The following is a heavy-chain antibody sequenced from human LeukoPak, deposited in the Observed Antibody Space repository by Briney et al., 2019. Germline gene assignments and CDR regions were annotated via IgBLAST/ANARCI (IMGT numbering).Heavy chain of an antibody. CDR3: VRGTPTPGMDY. D-gene: IGHD3-10*01. CDR2: IDTTTGNP. J-gene: IGHJ4*02. V-gene: IGHV7-4-1*02. CDR1: GGTFSSYA. Sequence: ASVKVSCKASGGTFSSYAISWVRQAPGQGLEWMGNIDTTTGNPRYAQDFTGRFVFSLDTSVSTAYLQITSLKADDTAAYYCVRGTPTPGMDYWGQGTQVTVSS.